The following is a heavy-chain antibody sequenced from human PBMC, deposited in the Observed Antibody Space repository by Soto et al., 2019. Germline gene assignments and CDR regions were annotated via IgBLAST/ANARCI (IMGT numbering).Heavy chain of an antibody. CDR3: ARASDGYRSGWYVGYFDY. CDR1: GYTFTSYG. V-gene: IGHV1-18*04. Sequence: QVQLVQSVCEVRKPGASVKVSCKASGYTFTSYGVSWVRQAPGQGLEWMGWIRAYTGYTNYAQKFQRRVTITTDTSTSTAYMELRSLISDDTAVYYCARASDGYRSGWYVGYFDYWGQGTLVTVSS. CDR2: IRAYTGYT. J-gene: IGHJ4*02. D-gene: IGHD6-19*01.